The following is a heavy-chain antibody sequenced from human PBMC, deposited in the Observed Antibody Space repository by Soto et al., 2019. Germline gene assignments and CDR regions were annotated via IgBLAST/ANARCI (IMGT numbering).Heavy chain of an antibody. CDR2: IYYSGST. Sequence: KASETLSLTCTVSGGSISSGGYYWSWIRQHPGKGLEWIGYIYYSGSTYYNPSLKSRVTISVDTSKNQFSLKLSSVTAADTAVYYCARDRWERDTRMGYYYGMDVWGQGTTVTVSS. CDR1: GGSISSGGYY. V-gene: IGHV4-31*03. D-gene: IGHD1-1*01. CDR3: ARDRWERDTRMGYYYGMDV. J-gene: IGHJ6*02.